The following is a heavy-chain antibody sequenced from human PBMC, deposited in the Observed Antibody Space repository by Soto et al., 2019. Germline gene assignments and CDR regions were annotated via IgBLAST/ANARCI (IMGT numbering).Heavy chain of an antibody. J-gene: IGHJ4*02. CDR3: ATDTTGTALGH. Sequence: EVQLVESGGGLVQPGGSLRLSCAASGFTFSSFWMNWVRQAPGKGLEWVANIEEDGNEKNYVDSVKGRFTISRDNARNSLYLQMNSLRAEDTAVYYCATDTTGTALGHWGQGTLVTVSS. D-gene: IGHD4-17*01. V-gene: IGHV3-7*01. CDR1: GFTFSSFW. CDR2: IEEDGNEK.